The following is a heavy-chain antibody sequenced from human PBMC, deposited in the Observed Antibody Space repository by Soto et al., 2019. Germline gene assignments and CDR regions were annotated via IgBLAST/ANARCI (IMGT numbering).Heavy chain of an antibody. CDR3: ARVYSYGYIRRYYFDY. V-gene: IGHV1-18*01. J-gene: IGHJ4*02. CDR2: ISVYNGNT. D-gene: IGHD5-18*01. CDR1: GYTFTSYG. Sequence: ASVKVSCKSSGYTFTSYGISWGRQAPGQGLEWVGWISVYNGNTHYAQKLQGRVTMTTDTSTSTAYMELRSLRSDDTAVYYCARVYSYGYIRRYYFDYWGQGTLVTVS.